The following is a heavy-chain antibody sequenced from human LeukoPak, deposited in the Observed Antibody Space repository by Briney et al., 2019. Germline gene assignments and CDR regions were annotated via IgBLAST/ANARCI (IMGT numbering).Heavy chain of an antibody. Sequence: GGSLRLSCAASGSSFSSCAMSWVRQAPGKGLEWVSGISDSGGSTYYAESVQGRFTISRDNSKKTLYLQMSSLRAEDTAIYYCATRRNSSGWPEYFQHWGQGTLVTVSS. J-gene: IGHJ1*01. D-gene: IGHD6-19*01. CDR1: GSSFSSCA. CDR2: ISDSGGST. V-gene: IGHV3-23*01. CDR3: ATRRNSSGWPEYFQH.